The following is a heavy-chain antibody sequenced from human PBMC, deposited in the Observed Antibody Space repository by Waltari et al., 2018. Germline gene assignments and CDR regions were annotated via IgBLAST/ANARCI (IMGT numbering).Heavy chain of an antibody. CDR3: AREDPSSIAARGRGDY. J-gene: IGHJ4*02. CDR2: IYYSGST. V-gene: IGHV4-39*07. CDR1: GGSISSSSYY. Sequence: QLQLQESGPGLVKPSETLSLTCTVSGGSISSSSYYWGWIRQPPGKGLEWIGSIYYSGSTYYNPSLKSRVTISVDTSKNQFSLKLSSVTAADTAVYYCAREDPSSIAARGRGDYWGQGTLVTVSS. D-gene: IGHD6-6*01.